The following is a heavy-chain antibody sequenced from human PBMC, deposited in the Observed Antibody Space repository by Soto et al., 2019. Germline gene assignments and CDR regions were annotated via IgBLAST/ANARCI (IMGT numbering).Heavy chain of an antibody. V-gene: IGHV1-69*13. J-gene: IGHJ4*02. CDR2: IIPIFGTA. CDR1: GGTFSSYS. D-gene: IGHD1-26*01. Sequence: ASVKVSCKASGGTFSSYSINWVRQAPGQGLEWMGEIIPIFGTANYAQKFQGRVTITADESTSTAYMELSSLRSEDTAVHYCARDGGRHSGGIDYWGQGTLVTVSS. CDR3: ARDGGRHSGGIDY.